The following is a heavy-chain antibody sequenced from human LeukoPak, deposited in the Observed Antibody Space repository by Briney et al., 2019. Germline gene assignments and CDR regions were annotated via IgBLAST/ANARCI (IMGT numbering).Heavy chain of an antibody. CDR3: TTDQFLRSTTYYGMDV. D-gene: IGHD5-12*01. CDR1: GFTFSNAW. Sequence: PGGSLKLSCAASGFTFSNAWMNWVRQAPGKGLEWVGHIRSKADGGTTDYAAPVKGRFTISRDGSKNTLYLQMNSLKAEDTALYYCTTDQFLRSTTYYGMDVWGQGTTVTVSS. V-gene: IGHV3-15*07. J-gene: IGHJ6*02. CDR2: IRSKADGGTT.